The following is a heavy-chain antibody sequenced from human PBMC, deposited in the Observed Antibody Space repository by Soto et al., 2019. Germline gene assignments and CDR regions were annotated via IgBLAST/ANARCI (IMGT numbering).Heavy chain of an antibody. CDR3: ARDSQGVVLFDY. V-gene: IGHV1-46*01. CDR1: GYTFTSYY. D-gene: IGHD2-15*01. Sequence: ASVKVFCKASGYTFTSYYIHWVRLAPGQGLEWMGIINPSGGSTSYAQTFQGRVTMTRDTSTSTVYMDLSSLRSDDTAVYYCARDSQGVVLFDYWGQGTLVTVSS. J-gene: IGHJ4*01. CDR2: INPSGGST.